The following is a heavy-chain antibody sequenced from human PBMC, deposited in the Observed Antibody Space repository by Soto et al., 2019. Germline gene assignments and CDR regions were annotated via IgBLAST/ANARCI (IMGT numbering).Heavy chain of an antibody. Sequence: SETLSLTCTVSGGSISSSSYFWGWIRQPPGKGLEWIGSIYYSGGTYYNPSLKSRVTISVDKSKNQFSLKLSSVTAADTAVYYCARVFSGSYSDYWGQGTLVTVSS. CDR3: ARVFSGSYSDY. V-gene: IGHV4-39*07. CDR2: IYYSGGT. D-gene: IGHD1-26*01. CDR1: GGSISSSSYF. J-gene: IGHJ4*02.